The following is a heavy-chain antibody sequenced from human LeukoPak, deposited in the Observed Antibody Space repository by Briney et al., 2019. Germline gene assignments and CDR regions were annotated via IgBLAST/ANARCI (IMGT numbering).Heavy chain of an antibody. Sequence: GGSLRLSCAASGFTFSDHYMDWVRQAPGKGLEWVAFIRFDGSNQYYTDSVKGRFTISRDNSNNTLFLQMNNLRGDDTAVYLCAKGYGESHFDSWGQGTLVTVSS. CDR2: IRFDGSNQ. V-gene: IGHV3-30*02. D-gene: IGHD5-18*01. CDR3: AKGYGESHFDS. CDR1: GFTFSDHY. J-gene: IGHJ4*02.